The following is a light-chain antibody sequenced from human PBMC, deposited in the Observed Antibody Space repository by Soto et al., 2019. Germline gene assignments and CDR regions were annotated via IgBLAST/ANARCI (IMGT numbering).Light chain of an antibody. J-gene: IGKJ2*01. Sequence: ETVMTQSPATLSVSPGDTATLSCRSSQNVHINLAWYQQKPGQAPTLLIYGVSARAPGVPARFSGAGSGTEFTLTIRSLQSADFAVYYCQQYETRPRTFGQGTKVAIQ. CDR2: GVS. V-gene: IGKV3-15*01. CDR1: QNVHIN. CDR3: QQYETRPRT.